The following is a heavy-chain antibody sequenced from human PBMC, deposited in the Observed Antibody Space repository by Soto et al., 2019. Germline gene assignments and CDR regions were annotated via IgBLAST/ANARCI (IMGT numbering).Heavy chain of an antibody. J-gene: IGHJ4*02. CDR1: GGSFTSNNW. CDR2: IYRTGST. Sequence: PSETLSLTCAVSGGSFTSNNWWTWVRQPPGQGLEWIGEIYRTGSTNYNPSLKSRVTISLDKSENQFSLKVTSLTAADTAVYYCASRDPGTSVDYWGQGALVTVSS. V-gene: IGHV4-4*02. D-gene: IGHD1-7*01. CDR3: ASRDPGTSVDY.